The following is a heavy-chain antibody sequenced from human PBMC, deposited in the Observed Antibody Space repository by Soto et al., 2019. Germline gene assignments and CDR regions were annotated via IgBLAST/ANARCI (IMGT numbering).Heavy chain of an antibody. CDR3: ARHLGSSWYGDYYYYGMDV. Sequence: GESLKISCKGSGYSFTSYWISWVRQMPGKVLEWMGRIDPSDSYTNYSPSFQGHVTISADKSISTAYLQWSSLKASDTAMYYCARHLGSSWYGDYYYYGMDVWGQGXTVTVYS. V-gene: IGHV5-10-1*01. CDR2: IDPSDSYT. J-gene: IGHJ6*02. D-gene: IGHD6-13*01. CDR1: GYSFTSYW.